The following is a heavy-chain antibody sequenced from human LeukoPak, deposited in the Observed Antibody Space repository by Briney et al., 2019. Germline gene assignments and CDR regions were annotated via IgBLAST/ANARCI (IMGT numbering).Heavy chain of an antibody. V-gene: IGHV3-7*03. CDR2: IKQDGSEK. D-gene: IGHD5-24*01. CDR1: EFIFSGYW. CDR3: AKDLLQGDGYWDIDS. Sequence: GGSLRLSCEASEFIFSGYWMNWVRQAPGKGLEWVANIKQDGSEKQYVDSVRGRFTISRDNSKNTLYLQMNSLRAEDTAIYYCAKDLLQGDGYWDIDSWGQGTLVTVSS. J-gene: IGHJ4*02.